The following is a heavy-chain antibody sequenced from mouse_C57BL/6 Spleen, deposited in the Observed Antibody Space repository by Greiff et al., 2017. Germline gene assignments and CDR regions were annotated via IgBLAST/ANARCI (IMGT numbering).Heavy chain of an antibody. CDR2: IDPEDGET. CDR3: ASDKDWYFDV. Sequence: DVQLQESGAELVKPGASVKLSCTASGVNIKDYYMHWVKQRTEQGLEWIGRIDPEDGETKSAPKVQGKATITADTSSNTAYLQLSSLTSEDTAVYYCASDKDWYFDVWGTGTTVTVSS. J-gene: IGHJ1*03. V-gene: IGHV14-2*01. CDR1: GVNIKDYY.